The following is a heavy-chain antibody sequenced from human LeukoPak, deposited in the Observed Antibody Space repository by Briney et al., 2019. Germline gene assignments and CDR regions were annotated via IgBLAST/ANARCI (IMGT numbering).Heavy chain of an antibody. D-gene: IGHD6-6*01. CDR1: GGSISSGSYY. Sequence: PSETLSLTCTVSGGSISSGSYYWSWIRQPAGKGLEWIGRIYTSGSTNYNPSLKSQVTISVDTSKNQFSLKLSSVTAADTAVYYCARVIAARPSVWFDPWGQGTLVTVSS. CDR3: ARVIAARPSVWFDP. J-gene: IGHJ5*02. V-gene: IGHV4-61*02. CDR2: IYTSGST.